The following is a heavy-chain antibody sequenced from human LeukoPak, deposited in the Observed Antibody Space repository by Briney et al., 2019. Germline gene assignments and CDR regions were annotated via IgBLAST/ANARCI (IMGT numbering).Heavy chain of an antibody. CDR3: AKRDSSGYSHYFDY. J-gene: IGHJ4*02. CDR2: ISGSGGST. V-gene: IGHV3-23*01. Sequence: GGSLRLSCTASGFTTHYWLNWVRQSPGKGLEWVSAISGSGGSTYYADSVKGRFTISRDNSKNTLYLQMNSLRAEDTAVYYCAKRDSSGYSHYFDYWGQGTLVTVSS. CDR1: GFTTHYW. D-gene: IGHD3-22*01.